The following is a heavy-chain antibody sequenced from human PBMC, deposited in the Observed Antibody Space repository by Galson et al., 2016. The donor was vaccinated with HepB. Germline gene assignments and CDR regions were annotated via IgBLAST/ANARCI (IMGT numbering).Heavy chain of an antibody. CDR2: ISFDGSTK. CDR1: GFRFSSYG. CDR3: ARDLRTRWELDYYHYGMDV. V-gene: IGHV3-30*03. D-gene: IGHD5-24*01. Sequence: SLRLSCAASGFRFSSYGMHWVRQAPGKGLEWVAVISFDGSTKNYIDSEKGRFTVSRDNWENKLYLQMNSLRTDETAEYYCARDLRTRWELDYYHYGMDVWGQGTTVTVSS. J-gene: IGHJ6*02.